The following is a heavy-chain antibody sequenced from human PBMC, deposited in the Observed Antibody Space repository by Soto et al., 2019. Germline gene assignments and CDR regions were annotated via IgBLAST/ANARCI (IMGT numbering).Heavy chain of an antibody. Sequence: QVQLVESGGGVVQPGRSLRLSCAASGFTFSSYVIHWVRQAPGKGLEWVAVISYDGSNKYYADSAKGRFTISRDNSKNTLYLQMNSLRAEDTAVYYCARGTLYGLGYSSGWPNFDYWGQGTLVTVSS. V-gene: IGHV3-30-3*01. CDR3: ARGTLYGLGYSSGWPNFDY. CDR2: ISYDGSNK. J-gene: IGHJ4*02. D-gene: IGHD6-19*01. CDR1: GFTFSSYV.